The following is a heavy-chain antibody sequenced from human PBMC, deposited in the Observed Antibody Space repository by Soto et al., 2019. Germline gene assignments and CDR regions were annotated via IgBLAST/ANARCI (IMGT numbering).Heavy chain of an antibody. CDR3: ARATYGGYDFDY. D-gene: IGHD5-12*01. Sequence: SVKVSCKASGGTFSSYTISWVRQAPGQGLEWMGRIIPIPGITNYAQKFQGRVTITADKSTRTAYMELSSLRSEDTAVYYCARATYGGYDFDYWGQGTLVTVSS. CDR1: GGTFSSYT. V-gene: IGHV1-69*02. CDR2: IIPIPGIT. J-gene: IGHJ4*02.